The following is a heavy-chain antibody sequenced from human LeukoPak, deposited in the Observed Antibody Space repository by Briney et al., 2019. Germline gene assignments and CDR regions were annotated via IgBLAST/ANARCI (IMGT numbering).Heavy chain of an antibody. D-gene: IGHD4-11*01. CDR1: AVTFAVDA. CDR3: AKGSDYSNYVPDY. CDR2: SSGNSGSI. Sequence: GRSLRLSSAPSAVTFAVDAVHWGTQAPGNGLEAFSGSSGNSGSIGYAESVKGRFTIYRDNAKNSLYLQMNSLRAEDTALYYCAKGSDYSNYVPDYWGQGTLVTVSS. V-gene: IGHV3-9*01. J-gene: IGHJ4*02.